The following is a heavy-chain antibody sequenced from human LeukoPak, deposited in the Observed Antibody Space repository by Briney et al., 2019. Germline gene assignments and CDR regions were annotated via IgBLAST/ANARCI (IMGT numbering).Heavy chain of an antibody. Sequence: GESLKISCRGSRYSFTSYWIGWVRQMPGKGLEWMGIIYPGDSDTRYSPSFQGQVTISADKSISTAYLQWSSLKASDTAMYYCARLGVNHYDTLFLFDYWGQGTLVTVSS. V-gene: IGHV5-51*01. CDR2: IYPGDSDT. CDR1: RYSFTSYW. J-gene: IGHJ4*02. CDR3: ARLGVNHYDTLFLFDY. D-gene: IGHD3-22*01.